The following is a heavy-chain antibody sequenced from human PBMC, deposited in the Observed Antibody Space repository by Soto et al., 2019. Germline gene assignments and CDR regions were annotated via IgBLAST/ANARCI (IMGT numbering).Heavy chain of an antibody. D-gene: IGHD2-8*01. J-gene: IGHJ5*02. CDR3: ARGRDYLYCTTTTCHRMAWLDP. CDR1: VGSLSDYY. V-gene: IGHV4-34*01. CDR2: INHSGKT. Sequence: PSETLSLTCAVYVGSLSDYYWTWIRQPPGKGLEWIGEINHSGKTNYNPSLKSRVIISIDKSKNQFSLKVNSVTVADTAVYYCARGRDYLYCTTTTCHRMAWLDPCGRGTPVTVSS.